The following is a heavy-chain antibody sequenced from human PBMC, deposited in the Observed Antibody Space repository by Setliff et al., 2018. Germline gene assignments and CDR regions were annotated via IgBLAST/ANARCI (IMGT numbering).Heavy chain of an antibody. J-gene: IGHJ3*02. V-gene: IGHV3-48*04. Sequence: LRLSCAASGFTFSSYWMNWVRQAPGKGLEWVSYISSSGSTIFYADSVKGRFTISRDNAKKSLYLQMNSLGAEDTAVYYCARVSSSGSYYLAMPAAFDIWGQGTMVTVSS. CDR1: GFTFSSYW. CDR2: ISSSGSTI. CDR3: ARVSSSGSYYLAMPAAFDI. D-gene: IGHD1-26*01.